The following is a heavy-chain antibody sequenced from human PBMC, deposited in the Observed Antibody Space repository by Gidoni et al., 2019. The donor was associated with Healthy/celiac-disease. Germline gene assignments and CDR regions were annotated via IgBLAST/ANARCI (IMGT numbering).Heavy chain of an antibody. CDR2: INPNSGGT. Sequence: QVQLVQSGAEVKKPGASVKVSCKASGYTFTGYYMHWVRQAPGQGLEWMGWINPNSGGTNYAQKFQGRVTMTRDTSISTAYMELSRLRSDDTAVYYCARVVVPLYYYYGMDVWGQGTTVTVSS. J-gene: IGHJ6*02. V-gene: IGHV1-2*02. CDR3: ARVVVPLYYYYGMDV. CDR1: GYTFTGYY. D-gene: IGHD2-2*01.